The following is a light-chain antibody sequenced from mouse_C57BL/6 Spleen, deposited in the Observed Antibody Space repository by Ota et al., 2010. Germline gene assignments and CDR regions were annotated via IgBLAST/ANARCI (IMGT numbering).Light chain of an antibody. CDR1: SSVSY. V-gene: IGKV4-55*01. J-gene: IGKJ2*01. Sequence: QIVLTQSPAIMSASPGEKVTMTCSASSSVSYMYWYQQKPGSSPRLLIYDTSKLASGVPARFSGSGSGTSYSLTISSMEAEDAATYYCHQRSSYPYTFGGGTKLEIK. CDR3: HQRSSYPYT. CDR2: DTS.